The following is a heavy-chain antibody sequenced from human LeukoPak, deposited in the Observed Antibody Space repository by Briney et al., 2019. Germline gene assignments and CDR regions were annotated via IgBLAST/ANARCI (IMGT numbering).Heavy chain of an antibody. CDR3: ANELGGAFDI. CDR2: ISGSGGST. Sequence: GGSLRLSCAASGFTFSSYGMSWVRQAPGKGLEWVSAISGSGGSTYYADSVKGRFTIPRDNSKNTLYLQMNSLRAEDTAVYYCANELGGAFDIWGQGTMVTVSS. CDR1: GFTFSSYG. J-gene: IGHJ3*02. V-gene: IGHV3-23*01.